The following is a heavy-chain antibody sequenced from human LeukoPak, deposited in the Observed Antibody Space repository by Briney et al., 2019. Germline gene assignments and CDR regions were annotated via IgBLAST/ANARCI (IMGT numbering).Heavy chain of an antibody. J-gene: IGHJ6*03. CDR2: LNWNGGNT. CDR3: ARGQYYGSGSFPYMDV. D-gene: IGHD3-10*01. Sequence: GGSLRLSCAASGFTFDDYGMSWVRQAPGKGLEWVSGLNWNGGNTGYADSVKGRFTISRDNAKNSLYLQMNSLRAEDTALYYCARGQYYGSGSFPYMDVWGKGTTVTVSS. CDR1: GFTFDDYG. V-gene: IGHV3-20*04.